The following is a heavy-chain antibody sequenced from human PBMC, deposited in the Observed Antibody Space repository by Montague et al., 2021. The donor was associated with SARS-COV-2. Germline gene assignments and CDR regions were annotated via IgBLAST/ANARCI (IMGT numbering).Heavy chain of an antibody. Sequence: SLRLSCAASGFTFSNYFMNWVRQAPGQGLEWVSSLSGSSTHKYYSDPLKGRFTISRDNAKNSLYLQINSLRAEDTAVYYCARGYLDVWSGNHYGMDVWGQGATVTVSS. CDR3: ARGYLDVWSGNHYGMDV. V-gene: IGHV3-21*01. CDR2: LSGSSTHK. J-gene: IGHJ6*02. CDR1: GFTFSNYF. D-gene: IGHD3-3*01.